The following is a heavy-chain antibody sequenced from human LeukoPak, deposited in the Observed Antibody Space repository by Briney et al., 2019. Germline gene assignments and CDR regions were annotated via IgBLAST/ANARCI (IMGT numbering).Heavy chain of an antibody. CDR1: GGSISSYY. D-gene: IGHD5-24*01. J-gene: IGHJ4*02. CDR2: IYYSGST. CDR3: ARGRDGYIFDY. V-gene: IGHV4-59*01. Sequence: KASETLSLTCTVSGGSISSYYWSWIRQPPGKGLEWIGYIYYSGSTNYNPSLKSRVTISVDTSKNQFSLKLSSVTAADTAVYYCARGRDGYIFDYWGQGTLVTVSS.